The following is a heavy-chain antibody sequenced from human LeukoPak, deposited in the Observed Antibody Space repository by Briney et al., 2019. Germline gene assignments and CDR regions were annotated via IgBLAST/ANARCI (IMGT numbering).Heavy chain of an antibody. CDR3: ARQGAYSGYQAFDY. V-gene: IGHV4-39*01. CDR1: GGSISSPSYY. CDR2: MYYGGST. Sequence: PSETLSLTCTVSGGSISSPSYYWGWIRQSPGKGLEWIGSMYYGGSTDYNPSLKSRVTIFVDTSKNQFSLKLSSVTAADTAVYYCARQGAYSGYQAFDYWGQGTLVSVSS. D-gene: IGHD5-12*01. J-gene: IGHJ4*02.